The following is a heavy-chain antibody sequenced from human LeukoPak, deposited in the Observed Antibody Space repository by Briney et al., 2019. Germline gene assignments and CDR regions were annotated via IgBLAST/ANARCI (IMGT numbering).Heavy chain of an antibody. CDR3: AKGPNYYGSGSYFDY. V-gene: IGHV3-43*02. D-gene: IGHD3-10*01. Sequence: GGSLRLSCAASGFTFDDYAMHWVRQAPGQGLEWVSLISGDGGSTYYADSVKGRFTISRDNSKNSLYLQMNSLRTEDTALYYCAKGPNYYGSGSYFDYWGLGTLVTVSS. J-gene: IGHJ4*02. CDR2: ISGDGGST. CDR1: GFTFDDYA.